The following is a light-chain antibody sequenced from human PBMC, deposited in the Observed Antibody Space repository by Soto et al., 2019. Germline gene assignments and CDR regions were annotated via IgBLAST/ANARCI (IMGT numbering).Light chain of an antibody. V-gene: IGKV3D-20*02. Sequence: EIVLTQSPVTLSLSPGERATLSCRAGQTLSSTFLAWYQQKPAQAPRLLIYGASSRATGVPDRFSGSGSGTDFTLTISRVEPEDFAVYYCQQRSNWLTFGGGTKVDIK. CDR1: QTLSSTF. J-gene: IGKJ4*01. CDR3: QQRSNWLT. CDR2: GAS.